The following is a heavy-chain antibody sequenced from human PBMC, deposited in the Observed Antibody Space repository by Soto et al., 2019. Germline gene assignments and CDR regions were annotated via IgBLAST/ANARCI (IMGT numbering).Heavy chain of an antibody. CDR1: GGSFSGYY. J-gene: IGHJ6*02. V-gene: IGHV4-34*01. D-gene: IGHD3-3*01. CDR3: ARARGSDFWSGYYSYYYYYGMDV. Sequence: SETLSLTCAVYGGSFSGYYWSWIRQPPGKGLEWIGEINHSGSTNYNPSLKSRVTISVDTSKNQFSLKLSSVPAADTAVYYCARARGSDFWSGYYSYYYYYGMDVWGQGTTVTVSS. CDR2: INHSGST.